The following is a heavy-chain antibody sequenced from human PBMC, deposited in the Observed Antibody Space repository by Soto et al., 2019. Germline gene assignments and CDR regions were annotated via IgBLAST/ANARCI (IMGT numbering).Heavy chain of an antibody. D-gene: IGHD2-2*01. CDR3: ARSQGSSTSLEIYYYYYYGMDV. CDR1: GGTFSSYA. Sequence: QVQLVQSGAEVKKPGSSVKVSCKASGGTFSSYAISWVRQGPGQGLEWMGGIIPISDTTHYAQKFQGRVTITADESTSTAYMELSSLRSEDTAVYYCARSQGSSTSLEIYYYYYYGMDVWGQGTTVTVSS. CDR2: IIPISDTT. J-gene: IGHJ6*02. V-gene: IGHV1-69*01.